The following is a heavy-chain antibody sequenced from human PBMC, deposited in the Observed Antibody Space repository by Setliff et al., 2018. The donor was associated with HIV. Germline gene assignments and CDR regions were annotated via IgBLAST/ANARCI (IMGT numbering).Heavy chain of an antibody. CDR3: ARAGIVVPSAATFTYYYYTMDV. CDR2: IHSSGST. D-gene: IGHD2-2*01. V-gene: IGHV4-59*02. J-gene: IGHJ6*02. CDR1: GGSVNDFY. Sequence: SETLSLTCTVSGGSVNDFYCNWIRQPPGKGPEWIGYIHSSGSTIYNPSLKSRITISLDTSKEQFSLELSSVTAADTAVYYCARAGIVVPSAATFTYYYYTMDVWGQGTTVTVSS.